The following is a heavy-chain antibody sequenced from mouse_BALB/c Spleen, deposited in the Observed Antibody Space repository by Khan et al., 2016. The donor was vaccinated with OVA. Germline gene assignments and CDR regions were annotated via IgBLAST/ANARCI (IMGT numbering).Heavy chain of an antibody. CDR1: GYTFTSNT. Sequence: QVQLQQSGAELARPGASMRMSCKASGYTFTSNTMHWIKQRPGQGLEWIGYINPRSGYTNYNQNFKDKATLTADKSSSTAYLQLSSLTSEDSAVYYCASRTTGYTMDSWGQGTSVTVSA. J-gene: IGHJ4*01. D-gene: IGHD2-14*01. CDR2: INPRSGYT. V-gene: IGHV1-4*01. CDR3: ASRTTGYTMDS.